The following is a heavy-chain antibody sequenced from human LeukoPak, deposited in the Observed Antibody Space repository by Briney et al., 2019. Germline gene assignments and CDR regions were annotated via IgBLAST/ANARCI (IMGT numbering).Heavy chain of an antibody. CDR3: ARRRVTVIVVSTFDS. V-gene: IGHV4-34*01. J-gene: IGHJ4*02. Sequence: SETLSLTCAVYGGSFTNYYWSWVRQSPGKGLEWIGEVADYGSVNYNPSLQSRVTISLDTSKNHFSLKVSSMTAADTAVYYCARRRVTVIVVSTFDSWGQGTLVTVSS. D-gene: IGHD3-22*01. CDR1: GGSFTNYY. CDR2: VADYGSV.